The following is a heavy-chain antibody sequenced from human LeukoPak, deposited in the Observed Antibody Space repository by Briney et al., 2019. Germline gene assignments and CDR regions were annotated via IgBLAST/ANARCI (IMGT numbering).Heavy chain of an antibody. V-gene: IGHV6-1*01. J-gene: IGHJ3*02. Sequence: SQTLSLTCVISGDSVSSNSAAWNWIRQSPSRGLEWLGRTYYRSKWYNDYAVSVKSRITINPDTSKNQFSLQLNSVTPEDTAVYYCARDGGITMVRGVTFAFDIWGQGTMVTVSS. CDR3: ARDGGITMVRGVTFAFDI. CDR2: TYYRSKWYN. CDR1: GDSVSSNSAA. D-gene: IGHD3-10*01.